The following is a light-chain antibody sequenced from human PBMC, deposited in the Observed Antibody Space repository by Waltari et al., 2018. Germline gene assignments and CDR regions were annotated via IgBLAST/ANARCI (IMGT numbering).Light chain of an antibody. CDR2: DDT. J-gene: IGLJ3*02. Sequence: QSALTQPASVSGSPGQSATISCTGTSNDVGSSNFFSWYQQQPGKAPKLIIHDDTERPSGVSDRFSGSKSANGASLTISGLQAEDEAHYYCCAYAGKVFGGGTRLTVL. V-gene: IGLV2-23*01. CDR1: SNDVGSSNF. CDR3: CAYAGKV.